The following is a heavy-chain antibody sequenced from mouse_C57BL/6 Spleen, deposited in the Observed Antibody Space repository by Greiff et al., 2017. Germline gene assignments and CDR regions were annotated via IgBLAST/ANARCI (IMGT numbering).Heavy chain of an antibody. J-gene: IGHJ4*01. CDR3: ARGRQLKLPHAMDY. CDR2: IYPGSGST. CDR1: GYTFTSYW. Sequence: QVQLLQSGAELVKPGASVKMSCKASGYTFTSYWITWVKQRPGQGLEWIGDIYPGSGSTNYNEKFKSKATLTVDTSSSTAYMQRSSLTSEDSAVCYCARGRQLKLPHAMDYWGQGTSVTVSS. D-gene: IGHD3-2*02. V-gene: IGHV1-55*01.